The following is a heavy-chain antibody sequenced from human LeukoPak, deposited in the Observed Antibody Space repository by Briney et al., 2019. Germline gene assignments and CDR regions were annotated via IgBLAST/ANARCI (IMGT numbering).Heavy chain of an antibody. CDR2: IYHSGST. CDR3: ARGKDGYQYWYFDV. CDR1: GGSISSSSYS. J-gene: IGHJ2*01. Sequence: KPSETLSLTCTVSGGSISSSSYSWSWIRQPPGKGLEWIGYIYHSGSTYYNPSLKSRVTISVDKSQNHFSLKLSSVTAADTAVYYCARGKDGYQYWYFDVWGRGTLITVSS. D-gene: IGHD5-24*01. V-gene: IGHV4-30-2*01.